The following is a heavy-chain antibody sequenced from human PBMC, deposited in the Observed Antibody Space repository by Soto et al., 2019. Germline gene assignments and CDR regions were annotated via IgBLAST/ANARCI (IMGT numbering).Heavy chain of an antibody. D-gene: IGHD3-10*01. J-gene: IGHJ3*02. CDR2: ISGGSSYI. V-gene: IGHV3-21*01. CDR1: GFTFSIYN. CDR3: ARDLSSSGIYLSFGYGSDAFDI. Sequence: GGSLRLSCAASGFTFSIYNMNWVRQAPGKGLEWVSSISGGSSYIYYADSVKGRFTISRDNAENSLYLQMNSLRAEDTAVYYCARDLSSSGIYLSFGYGSDAFDIWGQGTMVTVSS.